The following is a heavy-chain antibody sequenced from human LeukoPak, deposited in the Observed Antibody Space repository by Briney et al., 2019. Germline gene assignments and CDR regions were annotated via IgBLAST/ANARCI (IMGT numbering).Heavy chain of an antibody. Sequence: SETLFLTCTVSGGSISSYYWSWIRQPPGKGLEWIGYIYYSGSTYYNPSLKSRVTISVDTSKNQFSLKLSSVTAADTAVYYCARDRGYYGSGSYYGDAFDIWGQGTMVTVSS. D-gene: IGHD3-10*01. CDR1: GGSISSYY. J-gene: IGHJ3*02. CDR3: ARDRGYYGSGSYYGDAFDI. V-gene: IGHV4-59*12. CDR2: IYYSGST.